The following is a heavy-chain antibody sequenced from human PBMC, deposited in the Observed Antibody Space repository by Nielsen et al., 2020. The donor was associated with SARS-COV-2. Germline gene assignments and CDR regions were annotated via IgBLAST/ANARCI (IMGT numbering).Heavy chain of an antibody. Sequence: SETLSLTCTVSGGSISSYYWSWIRQPPGKGLEWIGYIYYSGSTNYNPSLKSRVTISVDTSKNQFSLKLSSVTAADTAVYYCARGDSSSSSFDYWGQGTLVTVSS. CDR2: IYYSGST. V-gene: IGHV4-59*01. J-gene: IGHJ4*02. D-gene: IGHD6-6*01. CDR1: GGSISSYY. CDR3: ARGDSSSSSFDY.